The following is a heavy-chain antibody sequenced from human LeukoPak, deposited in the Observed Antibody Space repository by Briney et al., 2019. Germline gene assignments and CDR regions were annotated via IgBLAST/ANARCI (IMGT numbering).Heavy chain of an antibody. CDR2: IKQDGSEK. D-gene: IGHD1-26*01. V-gene: IGHV3-7*01. Sequence: GGSLRLSCVASGFTFSSYWMSWVRQAPGKGLEWVANIKQDGSEKYYVDSVKGRFTISRDNAKNSLYLQMNSLRAEDTAVYYCARLWAGELLTSYFDYWGQGTLVTVSS. CDR3: ARLWAGELLTSYFDY. J-gene: IGHJ4*02. CDR1: GFTFSSYW.